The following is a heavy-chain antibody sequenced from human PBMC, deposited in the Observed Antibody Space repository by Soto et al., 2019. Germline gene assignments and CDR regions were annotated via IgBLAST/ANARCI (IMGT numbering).Heavy chain of an antibody. Sequence: EVQLVESGGGLVQPGGALRLSCATSGFILSDCAMNWVRQAPGKGLEGVSYISSSSSVIDYADSVKGRFTVSRDNARNFLYLQMNSLRSEETAVYYCARELSWCSNWDYYIDVGGRGNTVSVCS. D-gene: IGHD7-27*01. CDR1: GFILSDCA. V-gene: IGHV3-48*01. J-gene: IGHJ6*03. CDR2: ISSSSSVI. CDR3: ARELSWCSNWDYYIDV.